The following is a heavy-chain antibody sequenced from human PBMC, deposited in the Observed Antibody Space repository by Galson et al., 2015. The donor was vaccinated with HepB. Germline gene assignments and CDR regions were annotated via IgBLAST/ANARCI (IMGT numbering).Heavy chain of an antibody. CDR2: ISYDGSNK. V-gene: IGHV3-30-3*01. CDR1: GFTFSMYA. CDR3: ARDQGLLRFGEAMDV. Sequence: SLRLSCAASGFTFSMYAMYWVRQAPGKGLEWVAGISYDGSNKDYADSVKGRFIMSRDNSKNTLYVQMNGLRPEDTAVYYCARDQGLLRFGEAMDVWGRGTTVTVSS. J-gene: IGHJ6*03. D-gene: IGHD3-10*01.